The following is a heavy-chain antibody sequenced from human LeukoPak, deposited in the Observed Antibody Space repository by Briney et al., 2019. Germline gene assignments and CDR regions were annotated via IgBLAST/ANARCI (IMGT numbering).Heavy chain of an antibody. CDR2: IYTGAST. CDR1: GFTVSSNY. D-gene: IGHD6-19*01. J-gene: IGHJ4*02. V-gene: IGHV3-53*01. CDR3: ARIGSSASRYFDY. Sequence: PGGSLRLSCAASGFTVSSNYMSWVRQAPGKGLEWVSVIYTGASTFYADSVKGRFTISRDNSKNTLYLQMNSLRAEDTAVYYCARIGSSASRYFDYWGQGTLVTVSS.